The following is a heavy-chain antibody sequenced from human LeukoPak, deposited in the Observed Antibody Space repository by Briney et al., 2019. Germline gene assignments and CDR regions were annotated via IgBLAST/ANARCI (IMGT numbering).Heavy chain of an antibody. CDR3: ASLSNAAAGSDY. D-gene: IGHD6-13*01. Sequence: GGSLRLSCAASGFTFDDYGMSWVRQAPGKGLEWVSGINWNGGSTGYADSVKGRFTISRDNSKNTLYLQMNSLRAEDTAVYYCASLSNAAAGSDYWGQGTLVTVSS. CDR2: INWNGGST. V-gene: IGHV3-20*04. CDR1: GFTFDDYG. J-gene: IGHJ4*02.